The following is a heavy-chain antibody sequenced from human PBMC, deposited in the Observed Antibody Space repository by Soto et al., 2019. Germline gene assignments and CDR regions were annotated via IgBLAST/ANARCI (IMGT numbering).Heavy chain of an antibody. Sequence: GGSLRLSCAASGFTFTRYSMNWVRQAPGKGLEWVSSISSTTHYIYYADSMRGRFTISRDNAKNAVYLEMNSLRAEDTAVYYCARESEDLTSNFDYWGQGTLVTVSS. CDR1: GFTFTRYS. CDR2: ISSTTHYI. CDR3: ARESEDLTSNFDY. J-gene: IGHJ4*02. V-gene: IGHV3-21*06.